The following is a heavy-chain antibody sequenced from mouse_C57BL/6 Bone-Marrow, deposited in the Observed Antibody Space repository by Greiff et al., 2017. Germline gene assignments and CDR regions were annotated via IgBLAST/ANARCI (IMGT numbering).Heavy chain of an antibody. CDR3: ARRGITAYFDY. V-gene: IGHV5-6*01. CDR1: GFTFSSYG. J-gene: IGHJ2*01. Sequence: DVHLVESGGDLVKPGGSLKLSCAASGFTFSSYGMSWVRQTPDKRLEWVATISSGGSYTYYPDSVKGRFTISRDNAKNTLYLQMSSLKSEDTAMYYCARRGITAYFDYWGQGTTLTVSS. CDR2: ISSGGSYT. D-gene: IGHD2-4*01.